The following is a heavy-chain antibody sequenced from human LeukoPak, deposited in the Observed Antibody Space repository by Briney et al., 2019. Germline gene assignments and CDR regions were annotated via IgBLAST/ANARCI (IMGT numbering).Heavy chain of an antibody. Sequence: SVKVSCKASGYTFTGYYMHWVRQAPGQGLEWMGWINPNSGGTNYAQKFQGRVTMTRDTSISTAYMELSRLRSDDTAVYYCARPEGSGWFDFDYWGQGTLVTVSS. CDR3: ARPEGSGWFDFDY. J-gene: IGHJ4*02. CDR1: GYTFTGYY. D-gene: IGHD6-19*01. V-gene: IGHV1-2*02. CDR2: INPNSGGT.